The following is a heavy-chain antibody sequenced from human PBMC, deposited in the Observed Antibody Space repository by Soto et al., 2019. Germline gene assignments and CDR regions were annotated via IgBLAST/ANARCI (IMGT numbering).Heavy chain of an antibody. CDR2: IYHSGSI. CDR1: GGSISSGGCS. J-gene: IGHJ4*02. CDR3: ARHGMDYYDSSGYYYSPYYFDY. V-gene: IGHV4-30-2*01. Sequence: SETLSLTCAVSGGSISSGGCSWSWIRQPPGKGLEWIGYIYHSGSIYYNPSLKSRVTISVDRSKNQFSLKLSSVTAADTAVYYCARHGMDYYDSSGYYYSPYYFDYWGQGTLVTVSS. D-gene: IGHD3-22*01.